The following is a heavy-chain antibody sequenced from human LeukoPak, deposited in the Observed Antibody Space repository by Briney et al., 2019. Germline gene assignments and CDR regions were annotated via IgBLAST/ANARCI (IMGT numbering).Heavy chain of an antibody. CDR3: ARSTPDSSGYYFDAFDI. CDR1: GDSFSSVTDY. Sequence: PSETLSLTCTVSGDSFSSVTDYWAWIRQPPGKGLEWIASGDYSGSTYYNPSLKSRVTISVDTSKNQFSLKLSSVTAADTAVYYCARSTPDSSGYYFDAFDIWGQGTMVTVSS. CDR2: GDYSGST. J-gene: IGHJ3*02. D-gene: IGHD3-22*01. V-gene: IGHV4-39*01.